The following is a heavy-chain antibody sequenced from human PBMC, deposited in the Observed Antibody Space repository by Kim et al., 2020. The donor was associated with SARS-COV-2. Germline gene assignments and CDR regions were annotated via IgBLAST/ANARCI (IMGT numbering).Heavy chain of an antibody. CDR1: GFTFSSYA. D-gene: IGHD6-13*01. Sequence: GGSLRLSCAASGFTFSSYAMHWVRQAPGKGLEWVAVISYDGSNKYYADSVKGRFTISRDNSKNTLYLQMNSLRAEDTAVYYCARPPVPYSSSWYHVDYWG. CDR3: ARPPVPYSSSWYHVDY. V-gene: IGHV3-30*04. CDR2: ISYDGSNK. J-gene: IGHJ4*01.